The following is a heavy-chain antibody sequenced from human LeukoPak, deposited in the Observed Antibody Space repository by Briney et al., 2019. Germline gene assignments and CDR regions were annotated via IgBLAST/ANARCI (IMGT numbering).Heavy chain of an antibody. D-gene: IGHD4-17*01. V-gene: IGHV3-30*02. Sequence: AGSLRLSCAVSGFTFSSYGMHWVRQAPGKGLEWVAFIRYDGSNKYYADSVKGRFTIFRDNSKNTLYLQMNSLRAEDTAVYYCAKGYGDKGDYFDYWGQGTLVTVSS. CDR2: IRYDGSNK. CDR1: GFTFSSYG. CDR3: AKGYGDKGDYFDY. J-gene: IGHJ4*02.